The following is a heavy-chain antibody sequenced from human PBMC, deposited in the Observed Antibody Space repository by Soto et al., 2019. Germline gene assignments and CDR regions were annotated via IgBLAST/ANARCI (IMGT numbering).Heavy chain of an antibody. J-gene: IGHJ4*02. CDR1: GFTFSSYA. Sequence: GGSLRLSCAASGFTFSSYAMSWVRQAPGKGLEWVSAISGGADRTFYEDSVKGRFTISRDNPKNTVFLQMNSLRAEDTAVYYCVLYYSGVSWYSGYDYWGQGTLVTVDS. CDR2: ISGGADRT. D-gene: IGHD2-15*01. CDR3: VLYYSGVSWYSGYDY. V-gene: IGHV3-23*01.